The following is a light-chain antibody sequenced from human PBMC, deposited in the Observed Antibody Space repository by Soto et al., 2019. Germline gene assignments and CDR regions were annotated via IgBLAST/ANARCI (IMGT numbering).Light chain of an antibody. V-gene: IGKV3-15*01. CDR1: QNVYNN. CDR3: QLCRNWPLT. Sequence: EIVMTQSPATLSVSPGEGATLSCKASQNVYNNLAWYQQRPGQPPRLLIYDASTRATGISARFSGSGYGTEFTLSISSLHSESFAVYFCQLCRNWPLTFGGGTKVEIK. J-gene: IGKJ4*01. CDR2: DAS.